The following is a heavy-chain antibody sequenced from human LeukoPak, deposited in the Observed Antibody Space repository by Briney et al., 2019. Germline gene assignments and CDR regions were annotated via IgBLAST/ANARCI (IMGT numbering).Heavy chain of an antibody. CDR3: ARESSSSAAYYYYGMDV. CDR2: ISRSSSYI. Sequence: GGSLRLSCVASGFTLSDYSMNWVRQAPGKGLQWVSSISRSSSYIYYADSVKGRLTISRDNAKNSLYLQMNSLRAEDTAEYYCARESSSSAAYYYYGMDVWGQGTTVTVSS. V-gene: IGHV3-21*01. CDR1: GFTLSDYS. D-gene: IGHD6-6*01. J-gene: IGHJ6*02.